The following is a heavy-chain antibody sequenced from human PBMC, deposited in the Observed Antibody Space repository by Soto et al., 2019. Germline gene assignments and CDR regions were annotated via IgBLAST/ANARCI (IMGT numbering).Heavy chain of an antibody. J-gene: IGHJ3*02. CDR3: ARTASWLYCSSNSCYTEDAFDI. V-gene: IGHV1-18*04. D-gene: IGHD2-2*02. CDR1: GYTFTSYG. Sequence: ASVKRSCKASGYTFTSYGISLVRQAPGQGLEWMGWISAYNGNTNYAQKLQGRVTMTTDTSTSTAYMELRSLRSDDTAVYYCARTASWLYCSSNSCYTEDAFDIWGQGTMGTGSS. CDR2: ISAYNGNT.